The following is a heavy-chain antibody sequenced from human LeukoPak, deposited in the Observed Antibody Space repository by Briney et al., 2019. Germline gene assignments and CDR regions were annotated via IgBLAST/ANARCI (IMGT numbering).Heavy chain of an antibody. D-gene: IGHD3-9*01. V-gene: IGHV3-64*04. Sequence: PGGSLRLSCSASGFSFSNFGVYWVRQAPGKGLEYVSGISANGGSTYYGDSVKGRFSISRDNAKNSLYLQMNSLRDEDTAVYYCARDQDWAFDYWGQGTLVTVSS. J-gene: IGHJ4*02. CDR1: GFSFSNFG. CDR3: ARDQDWAFDY. CDR2: ISANGGST.